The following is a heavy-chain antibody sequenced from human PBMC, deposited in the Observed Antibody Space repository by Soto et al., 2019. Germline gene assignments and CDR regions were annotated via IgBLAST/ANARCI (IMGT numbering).Heavy chain of an antibody. Sequence: QVQLVQSGAEVKKPGSSVKVSCKASGGTFSSYAISWVRQAPGQGLEWMGGIIPIFGTANYAQKFQGRVTIPADESTSTAYMELSSLRSEDTAGYYCARTGYCYVVVLLGAFDIWGQGTMVTVSS. J-gene: IGHJ3*02. D-gene: IGHD5-18*01. V-gene: IGHV1-69*12. CDR2: IIPIFGTA. CDR1: GGTFSSYA. CDR3: ARTGYCYVVVLLGAFDI.